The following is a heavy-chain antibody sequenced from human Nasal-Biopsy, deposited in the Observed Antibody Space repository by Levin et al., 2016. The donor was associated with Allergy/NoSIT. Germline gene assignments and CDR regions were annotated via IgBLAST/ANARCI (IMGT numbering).Heavy chain of an antibody. CDR2: VKSKADGGTT. V-gene: IGHV3-15*01. CDR3: TTAFGGYFAGRPIDY. Sequence: GESLKISCAASGFTFSNAWMSWVRQAPGKGLEWVGRVKSKADGGTTDYAAPVKGRFIVSRDDSESTLFVQMNSLKTEDTAVYYCTTAFGGYFAGRPIDYWGQGTLVTVSS. CDR1: GFTFSNAW. J-gene: IGHJ4*02. D-gene: IGHD3-22*01.